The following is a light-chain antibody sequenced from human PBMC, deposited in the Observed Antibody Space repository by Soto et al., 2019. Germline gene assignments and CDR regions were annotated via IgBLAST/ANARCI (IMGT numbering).Light chain of an antibody. CDR1: QSISSW. CDR3: QQYNSYRS. CDR2: DAS. V-gene: IGKV1-5*01. Sequence: DIQMTQSPCTLSASVGDRVTITCRASQSISSWLAWYQQKPGKAPKPLIYDASSLESGVPSRFSGSGSGTEFTLTISSLQPDDFATYYCQQYNSYRSFGQGTKV. J-gene: IGKJ1*01.